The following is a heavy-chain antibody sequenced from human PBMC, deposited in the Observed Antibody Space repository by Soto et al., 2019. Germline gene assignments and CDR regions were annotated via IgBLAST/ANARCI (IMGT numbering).Heavy chain of an antibody. CDR3: ARLSGYYGSGTGRYYYYGMDV. CDR2: IYPCDSDT. Sequence: GESLKISCKGPGYSFTSYWICWVRQMPGKGLEWMGIIYPCDSDTRYSTSFQGQVTISADKTISTAYLQWSSLKAADTAMYYCARLSGYYGSGTGRYYYYGMDVWGQGTTVTVSS. V-gene: IGHV5-51*01. CDR1: GYSFTSYW. D-gene: IGHD3-10*01. J-gene: IGHJ6*02.